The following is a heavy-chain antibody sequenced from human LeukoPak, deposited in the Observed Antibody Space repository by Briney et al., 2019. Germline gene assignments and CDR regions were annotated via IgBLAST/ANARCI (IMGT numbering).Heavy chain of an antibody. Sequence: SETLSLTCTVSGGSISSSSYYWGWIRQPPGKGLEWIGNIYYSGSTYYNPSLKSRVTISVDTSKNQFSLKLSSVTAADTAVYYCARGIIVGATSPYFDYWGQGTLVTVSS. V-gene: IGHV4-39*07. CDR2: IYYSGST. CDR3: ARGIIVGATSPYFDY. D-gene: IGHD1-26*01. J-gene: IGHJ4*02. CDR1: GGSISSSSYY.